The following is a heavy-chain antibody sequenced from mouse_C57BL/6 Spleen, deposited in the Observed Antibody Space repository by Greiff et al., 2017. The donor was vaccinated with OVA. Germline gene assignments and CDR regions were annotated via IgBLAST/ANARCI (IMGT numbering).Heavy chain of an antibody. V-gene: IGHV1-61*01. CDR1: GYTFTSYW. CDR2: IYPSDSET. CDR3: ARRGQLRLRWAMDY. D-gene: IGHD3-2*02. J-gene: IGHJ4*01. Sequence: VQLQQPGAELVRPGSSVKLSCKASGYTFTSYWMDWVKQRPGKGLEWIGNIYPSDSETTYNQKFKDKATLTVAKSSSTAYMQLSSLTSEDSAVYYCARRGQLRLRWAMDYWGQGTSVTVSS.